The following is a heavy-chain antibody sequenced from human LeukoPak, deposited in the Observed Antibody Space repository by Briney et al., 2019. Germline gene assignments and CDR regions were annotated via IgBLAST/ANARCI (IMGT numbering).Heavy chain of an antibody. J-gene: IGHJ4*02. V-gene: IGHV3-23*01. CDR2: ISGSGGST. CDR3: VKSGLLPYYFDY. Sequence: GGSLRLSCAASGFTFSSYAMSWVRQAPGKGLEWVSAISGSGGSTYYADSVKGRFTISRDNSKNTLYLQMNSLRAEDTVVYYCVKSGLLPYYFDYWGQETLVTVSS. D-gene: IGHD3-22*01. CDR1: GFTFSSYA.